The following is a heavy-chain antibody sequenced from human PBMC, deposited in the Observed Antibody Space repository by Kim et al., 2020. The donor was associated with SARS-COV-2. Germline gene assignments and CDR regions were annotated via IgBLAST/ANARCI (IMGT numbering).Heavy chain of an antibody. CDR2: INPNSGGT. D-gene: IGHD6-13*01. V-gene: IGHV1-2*02. CDR3: AREGRAALWDFGSSWSHGGNWFDP. J-gene: IGHJ5*02. CDR1: GYTFTGYY. Sequence: ASVKVSCKASGYTFTGYYMHWVRQAPGQGLEWMGWINPNSGGTNYAQKFQGRVTMTRDTSISTAYMELSRLRSDDTAVYYCAREGRAALWDFGSSWSHGGNWFDPWGQGTLVTVSS.